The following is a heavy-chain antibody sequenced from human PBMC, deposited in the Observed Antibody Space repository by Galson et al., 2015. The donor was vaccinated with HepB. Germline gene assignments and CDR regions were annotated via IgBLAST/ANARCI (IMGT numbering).Heavy chain of an antibody. D-gene: IGHD3-10*01. V-gene: IGHV6-1*01. CDR2: TYYRCEWYS. Sequence: CAVSGDRVSRDTVGWHWIRRSPSRGREGLGRTYYRCEWYSEYAISAKSRIIINADSSTNQFFLQLNSVIPEDTAVYYCTMVAHLGRGMNVWGQGTTVTVSS. CDR1: GDRVSRDTVG. CDR3: TMVAHLGRGMNV. J-gene: IGHJ6*02.